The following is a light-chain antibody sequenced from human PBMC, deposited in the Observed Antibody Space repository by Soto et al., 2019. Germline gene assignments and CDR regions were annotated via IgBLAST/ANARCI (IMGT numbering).Light chain of an antibody. CDR3: QQYGSSPRT. CDR2: GVS. Sequence: EIVLTQSPGTLSLSPGERATLSCRASQSVSSNFFAWYQQKPGQAPRLLIYGVSSRATGIPDRFSGSGSETDFTLTISRLEPEDFAIYYGQQYGSSPRTFGQGTKLEIK. V-gene: IGKV3-20*01. J-gene: IGKJ2*01. CDR1: QSVSSNF.